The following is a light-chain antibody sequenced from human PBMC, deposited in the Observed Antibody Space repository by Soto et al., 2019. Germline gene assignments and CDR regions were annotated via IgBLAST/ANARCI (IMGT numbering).Light chain of an antibody. J-gene: IGLJ2*01. Sequence: QSVLTPPASVSGSPGQSITISCTGTEVGAHRFVSWYQQVPGTAPKLLIYEVIKRPSGISPRFSGSKAGNTASLTIAGLQADDEADYFCSTYTSASTSFGGGTKVTVL. CDR2: EVI. CDR3: STYTSASTS. CDR1: EVGAHRF. V-gene: IGLV2-14*01.